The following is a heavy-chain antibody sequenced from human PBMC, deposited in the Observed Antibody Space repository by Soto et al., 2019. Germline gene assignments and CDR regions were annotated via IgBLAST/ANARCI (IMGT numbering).Heavy chain of an antibody. D-gene: IGHD2-2*01. CDR1: GFTFSSYG. CDR3: ANYADAFDI. CDR2: IWYDGSNK. V-gene: IGHV3-33*06. Sequence: QVQLVESGGGVVQPGRSLRLSCAASGFTFSSYGMHWVRQAPGKGLEWVAVIWYDGSNKYYADSVKGRFNISRDNSKNTLYLQMNSLRAEDTAVYYCANYADAFDIWGQGTMVTVSS. J-gene: IGHJ3*02.